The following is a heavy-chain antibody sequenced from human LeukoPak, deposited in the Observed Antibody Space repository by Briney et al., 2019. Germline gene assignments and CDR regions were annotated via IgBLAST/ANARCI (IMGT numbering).Heavy chain of an antibody. CDR1: GGSISSSNW. CDR3: VRVELQVVRGWYFHH. Sequence: PSETLSLACAVSGGSISSSNWWSWVRQPPGKGLEWIGYIYYSGSTNYNPSLKSRVTISVDTSKNQFSLKLSSVTAADTAVYYCVRVELQVVRGWYFHHWGQGTLVTVSS. D-gene: IGHD1-26*01. J-gene: IGHJ1*01. CDR2: IYYSGST. V-gene: IGHV4-4*02.